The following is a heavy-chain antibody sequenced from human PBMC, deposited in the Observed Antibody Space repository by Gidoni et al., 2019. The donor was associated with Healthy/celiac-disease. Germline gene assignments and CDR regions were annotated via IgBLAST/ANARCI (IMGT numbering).Heavy chain of an antibody. Sequence: QVQLVQSGAEVKKPGSSVKVSCKASGGTLRSYTNSWVRQAPGQGLEWMGRMIPILGIANYAQKFQGRVTITADKSTSTAYMELSSLRSEDTAVYYCARDLLGYCSGGSCSLGYWGQGTLVTVSS. CDR3: ARDLLGYCSGGSCSLGY. V-gene: IGHV1-69*08. J-gene: IGHJ4*02. CDR1: GGTLRSYT. D-gene: IGHD2-15*01. CDR2: MIPILGIA.